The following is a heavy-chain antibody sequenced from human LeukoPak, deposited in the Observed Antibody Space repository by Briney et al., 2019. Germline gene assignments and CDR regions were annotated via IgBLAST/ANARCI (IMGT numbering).Heavy chain of an antibody. CDR3: ALSHYYYDSSGYPRWDWFDP. Sequence: ASVKVSCKASGGTFSSYAISWVRQAPGQGLEWMGGIIPIFGTANYAQKFQGRVTITADESTSTAYMELSSLRSEDTAVYYCALSHYYYDSSGYPRWDWFDPWDQGTLVTVSS. J-gene: IGHJ5*02. CDR1: GGTFSSYA. CDR2: IIPIFGTA. V-gene: IGHV1-69*13. D-gene: IGHD3-22*01.